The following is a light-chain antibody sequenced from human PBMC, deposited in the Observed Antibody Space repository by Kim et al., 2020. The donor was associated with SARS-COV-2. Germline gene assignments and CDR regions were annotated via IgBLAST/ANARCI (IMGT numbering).Light chain of an antibody. CDR1: KLGDKY. CDR3: QAWDSSTYV. Sequence: SYELTQPPSVSVFPGQTASITCSGDKLGDKYASWYQQKSGQSPVLVIYQDNKRPSGIPERFSGSNSANTATLTISGTQAMDEADYYCQAWDSSTYVFGPG. V-gene: IGLV3-1*01. J-gene: IGLJ1*01. CDR2: QDN.